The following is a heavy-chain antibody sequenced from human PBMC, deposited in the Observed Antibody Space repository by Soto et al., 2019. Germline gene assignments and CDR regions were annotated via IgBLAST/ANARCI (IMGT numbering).Heavy chain of an antibody. Sequence: QVQLQESGPGLVKPSETLSLTCTVSGGSICSYYWSWIRQPPGKGLEWIGYIYYSGSTNYNPSLKSRVTISVDTSKNQFSLKLSSVTAADTAVYYCANYLYGDYWYFDLWGRGTLVTVSS. D-gene: IGHD4-17*01. CDR3: ANYLYGDYWYFDL. J-gene: IGHJ2*01. V-gene: IGHV4-59*01. CDR2: IYYSGST. CDR1: GGSICSYY.